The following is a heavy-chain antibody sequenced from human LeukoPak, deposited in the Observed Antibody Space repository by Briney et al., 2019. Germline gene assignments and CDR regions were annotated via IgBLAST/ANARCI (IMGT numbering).Heavy chain of an antibody. CDR2: ISWNSGSI. Sequence: LRLSCAGSGFIFNNYAMHWVRQPPGKGLEWVSGISWNSGSIDYADSVKGRFTISRDNAKNSLYLQMNSLRVEDTAFYYCAKDNRRHYTSGPNPDSLHWGQGALVTVSS. J-gene: IGHJ4*02. CDR3: AKDNRRHYTSGPNPDSLH. V-gene: IGHV3-9*01. CDR1: GFIFNNYA. D-gene: IGHD6-19*01.